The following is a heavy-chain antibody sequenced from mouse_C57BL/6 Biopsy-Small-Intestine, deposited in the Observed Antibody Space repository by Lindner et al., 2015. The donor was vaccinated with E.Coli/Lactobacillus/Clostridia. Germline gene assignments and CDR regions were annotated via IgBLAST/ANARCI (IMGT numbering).Heavy chain of an antibody. CDR2: IDPADSYT. Sequence: VQLQESGADLVMPGASVRLSCKASGYTFTSYWMHWVKQRPGQGLEWIGEIDPADSYTNYNQKFKGKSTLTVDKSSSTAYMQLSSLTSEDSAVYYCARSLYHDSSHWGQGTLVTVSA. D-gene: IGHD2-4*01. V-gene: IGHV1-69*01. J-gene: IGHJ3*01. CDR1: GYTFTSYW. CDR3: ARSLYHDSSH.